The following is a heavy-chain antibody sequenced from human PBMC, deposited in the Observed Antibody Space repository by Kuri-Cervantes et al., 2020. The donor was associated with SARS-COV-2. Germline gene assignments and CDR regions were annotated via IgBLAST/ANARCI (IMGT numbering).Heavy chain of an antibody. D-gene: IGHD1-26*01. CDR1: GFTVSSNY. Sequence: GESLKISCAASGFTVSSNYMSWVRQAPGKGLEWVSVIYSDGSTFYADYVQGRFTISRDNSKNTLYLQMNSMRVEDTAVYYCAREDRYGGNLNWFDPWGQGTLVTVSS. V-gene: IGHV3-53*01. CDR2: IYSDGST. J-gene: IGHJ5*02. CDR3: AREDRYGGNLNWFDP.